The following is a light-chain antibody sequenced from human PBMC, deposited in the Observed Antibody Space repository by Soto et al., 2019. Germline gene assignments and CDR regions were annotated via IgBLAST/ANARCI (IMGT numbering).Light chain of an antibody. J-gene: IGLJ3*02. CDR2: RTS. V-gene: IGLV7-43*01. Sequence: QAVVTQEPSLTVSPGGTVTLXXXXXXXAATSGYYPNWFQRKPGQALTTLIFRTSNKHSWTPARFSGSLLGGKAALTLSGVQPEDEADYYCVLLXGGAWVFGGGTKVTVL. CDR3: VLLXGGAWV. CDR1: XXAATSGYY.